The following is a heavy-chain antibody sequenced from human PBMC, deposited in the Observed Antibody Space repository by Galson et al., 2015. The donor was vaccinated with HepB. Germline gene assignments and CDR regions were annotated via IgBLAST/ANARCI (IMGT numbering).Heavy chain of an antibody. CDR2: IKSKTDGGTT. V-gene: IGHV3-15*01. CDR1: GFTFSNAW. CDR3: TTARRVLWFGELLPIDY. Sequence: SLRLSCAASGFTFSNAWMSWVRQAPGKGLEWVGRIKSKTDGGTTDYAAPVKGRFTISRDDSKNTLYLQMNSLKTEDTAVYYCTTARRVLWFGELLPIDYWGQGTLVTVSS. J-gene: IGHJ4*02. D-gene: IGHD3-10*01.